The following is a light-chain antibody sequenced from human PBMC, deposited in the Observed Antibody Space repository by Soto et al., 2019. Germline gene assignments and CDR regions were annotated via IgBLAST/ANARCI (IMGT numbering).Light chain of an antibody. CDR2: SAS. J-gene: IGKJ1*01. Sequence: DIQMTQSPSSLSASVGDRVTITCRASQDISVYLAWYQQKPGKVPKLLIYSASTLQSGVPSRFSGSGSGTEFTLTISSLQPDDFATYYCQQYNSYSPWTFGQGTKVEIK. CDR3: QQYNSYSPWT. V-gene: IGKV1-27*01. CDR1: QDISVY.